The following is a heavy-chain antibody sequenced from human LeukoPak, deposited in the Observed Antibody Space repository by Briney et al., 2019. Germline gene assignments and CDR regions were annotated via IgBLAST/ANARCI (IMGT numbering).Heavy chain of an antibody. J-gene: IGHJ4*02. CDR3: AKRAGYNSNYFDY. Sequence: PGGSLRLSCAASGFTFNSYAMSWVRQAPGRGLEWVSAISGSGSSTYYADSVKGRFTISRDNSRSTLSLQMNSLRAEDTAVYYCAKRAGYNSNYFDYWGQGTLVTVSS. D-gene: IGHD5-24*01. CDR1: GFTFNSYA. V-gene: IGHV3-23*01. CDR2: ISGSGSST.